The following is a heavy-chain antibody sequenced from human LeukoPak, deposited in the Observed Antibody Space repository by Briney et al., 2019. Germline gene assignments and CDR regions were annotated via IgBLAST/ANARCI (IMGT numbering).Heavy chain of an antibody. CDR1: GFTFSSYS. D-gene: IGHD3-10*01. J-gene: IGHJ4*02. CDR3: ARVVPPTDYGSGSYFWDPYYFDY. V-gene: IGHV3-48*01. CDR2: ISSSSSTI. Sequence: GGSLRLSCAAYGFTFSSYSMNWVRQAPGKGLEWVSYISSSSSTIYYADSVKGRFTISRDNAKNSLYLQMNSLRAEDTAVYYCARVVPPTDYGSGSYFWDPYYFDYWGQGTLVTVSS.